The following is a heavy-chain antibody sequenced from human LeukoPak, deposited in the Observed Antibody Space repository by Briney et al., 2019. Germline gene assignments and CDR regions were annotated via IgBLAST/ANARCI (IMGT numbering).Heavy chain of an antibody. V-gene: IGHV3-48*03. Sequence: GGSLRLSCAASGFTFSSYEMHWVRQAPGKGLEWVSYISKSGRTIYYADSVKGRFTISRDNAKNSLYLQMNSLRAEDTAVYYCAREERCCTNGVCPGAFDYWGQGTLVTVSS. D-gene: IGHD2-8*01. CDR1: GFTFSSYE. J-gene: IGHJ4*02. CDR3: AREERCCTNGVCPGAFDY. CDR2: ISKSGRTI.